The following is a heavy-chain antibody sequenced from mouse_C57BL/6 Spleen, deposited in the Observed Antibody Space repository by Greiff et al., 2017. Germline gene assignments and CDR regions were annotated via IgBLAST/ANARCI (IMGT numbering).Heavy chain of an antibody. J-gene: IGHJ2*01. Sequence: QVQLKESGAELVKPGASVKISCKASGYAFSSYWMNWVKQRPGKGLEWIGQIYPGDGDTNYNGKFKGKATLTADKSSSTAYMQLSSLTAEDSAVYFGARTTVVANYFDYWGQGTTLTVSS. CDR1: GYAFSSYW. CDR3: ARTTVVANYFDY. CDR2: IYPGDGDT. V-gene: IGHV1-80*01. D-gene: IGHD1-1*01.